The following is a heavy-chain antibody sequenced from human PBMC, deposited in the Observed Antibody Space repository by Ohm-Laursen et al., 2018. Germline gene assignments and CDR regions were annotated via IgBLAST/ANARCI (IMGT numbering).Heavy chain of an antibody. J-gene: IGHJ4*02. V-gene: IGHV3-30*18. Sequence: SLRLSCAASGFTFSSYGMHWVRQAPGKGLEWVAVISYDGSNKYYADSVKGRFTISRDNSKNTLYLQMNSLSAEDTAVYYCAKDRSITIFGVVWYYFDYWGQGTLVTVSS. CDR3: AKDRSITIFGVVWYYFDY. CDR1: GFTFSSYG. D-gene: IGHD3-3*01. CDR2: ISYDGSNK.